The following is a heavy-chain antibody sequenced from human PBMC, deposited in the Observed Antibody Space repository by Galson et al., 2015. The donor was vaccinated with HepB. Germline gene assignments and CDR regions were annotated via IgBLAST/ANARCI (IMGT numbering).Heavy chain of an antibody. CDR2: ISSRHTT. V-gene: IGHV3-23*01. Sequence: SLRLSCAASGFSFSSFAMSWVRQGPGKGLEWVATISSRHTTYYRDSVKGRFTISRDDSSNTLYLQVNNLRVDDTAIYYCAKDLMSSGWFFDSWGQGTLVAVSS. D-gene: IGHD6-19*01. J-gene: IGHJ4*02. CDR1: GFSFSSFA. CDR3: AKDLMSSGWFFDS.